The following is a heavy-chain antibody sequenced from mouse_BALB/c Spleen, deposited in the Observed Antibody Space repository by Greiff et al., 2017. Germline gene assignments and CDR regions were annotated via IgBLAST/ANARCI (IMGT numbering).Heavy chain of an antibody. Sequence: EVKLMESGGVLVQPGGSRTLSCAASGFTFSSFGMHWVRQAPAKGLEWVAYISSGSSTIYYADTVKGRFTISRDNPKNTLFLQMTSLRSEDTAMYYCARYRYDEDAMDYWGQGTSVTVSS. D-gene: IGHD2-14*01. CDR3: ARYRYDEDAMDY. CDR2: ISSGSSTI. J-gene: IGHJ4*01. CDR1: GFTFSSFG. V-gene: IGHV5-17*02.